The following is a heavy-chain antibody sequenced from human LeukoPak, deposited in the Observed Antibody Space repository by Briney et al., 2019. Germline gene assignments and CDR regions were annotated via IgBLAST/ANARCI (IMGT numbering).Heavy chain of an antibody. V-gene: IGHV1-46*01. CDR3: ARGSYYYDSSGYPNWFDP. Sequence: ASVKVSCKASGYTFTSYYMHWVRQAPGQGLEWMGIINPSGGSTSYAQKFQGRVTMTRDTSTSTVYMEMSSLRSEDTAVYYCARGSYYYDSSGYPNWFDPWGQGTLVTVS. J-gene: IGHJ5*02. D-gene: IGHD3-22*01. CDR1: GYTFTSYY. CDR2: INPSGGST.